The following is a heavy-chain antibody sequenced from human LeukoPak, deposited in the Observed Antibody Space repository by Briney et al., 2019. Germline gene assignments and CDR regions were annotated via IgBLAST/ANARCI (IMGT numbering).Heavy chain of an antibody. V-gene: IGHV3-21*01. CDR3: ASSQSLGEWDPASFDY. CDR2: ISSSSSYI. J-gene: IGHJ4*02. Sequence: GGSLRLSCAASGFTFSSYSMNWVRQAPGKGLEWVSSISSSSSYIYYADSVKGRFTISRDNAKNSLYLQMNSLRAEDTAVYYCASSQSLGEWDPASFDYWGQGTLVTVSS. CDR1: GFTFSSYS. D-gene: IGHD3-10*01.